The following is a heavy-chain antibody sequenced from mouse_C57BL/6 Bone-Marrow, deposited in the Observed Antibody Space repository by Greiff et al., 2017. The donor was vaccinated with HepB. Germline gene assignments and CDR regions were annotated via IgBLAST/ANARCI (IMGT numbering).Heavy chain of an antibody. CDR1: GYSITSGYY. J-gene: IGHJ2*01. V-gene: IGHV3-6*01. CDR2: ISYDGSN. Sequence: VQLKQSGPGLVKPSQSLSLTCSVTGYSITSGYYWNWIRQFPGNKLEWMGYISYDGSNNYNPSLKNRISITRDTSKNQFFLKLNSVTTEDTATYYCARGPHFDYWGQGTTLTVSS. CDR3: ARGPHFDY.